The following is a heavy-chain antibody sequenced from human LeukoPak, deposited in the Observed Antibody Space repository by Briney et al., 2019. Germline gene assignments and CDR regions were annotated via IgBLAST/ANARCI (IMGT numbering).Heavy chain of an antibody. CDR3: ARGGGLDV. CDR1: GFTFSDYW. J-gene: IGHJ6*02. V-gene: IGHV3-7*03. CDR2: INHNGNVN. Sequence: PGGSLRLSCAASGFTFSDYWIHWVRQAPGKGLEWVASINHNGNVNYYVDSVKGRFTISRDNAKNSLYLQMGNLRAEDTAVYFCARGGGLDVWGQGATVTVSS. D-gene: IGHD3-16*01.